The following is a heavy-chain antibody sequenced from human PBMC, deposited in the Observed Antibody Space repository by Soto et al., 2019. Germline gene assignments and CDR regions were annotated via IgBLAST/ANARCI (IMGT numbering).Heavy chain of an antibody. CDR2: IYYSGST. CDR1: GCSISSYY. J-gene: IGHJ5*02. CDR3: ARAGIYYGSGPQGPFDP. V-gene: IGHV4-59*08. Sequence: SETLSLTCTVSGCSISSYYWSWIRQPPGKGLEWIGYIYYSGSTNYNPSLKSRVTISVDTSKNQFSLKLSSVTAADTAVYYCARAGIYYGSGPQGPFDPWGQGTLVTVSS. D-gene: IGHD3-10*01.